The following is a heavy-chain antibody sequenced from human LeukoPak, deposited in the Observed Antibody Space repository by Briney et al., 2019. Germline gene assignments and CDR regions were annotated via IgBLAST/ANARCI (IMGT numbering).Heavy chain of an antibody. D-gene: IGHD6-19*01. J-gene: IGHJ4*02. Sequence: ASVKVSCKASGYTFTGYYMHWVRQAPGQGLEWMGWINPTSGGTKYAQKFQGRVTMTRDTSISTAYMELSRLRSDDTAVYYCARSQWLIDASIDYWGQGTPVTVSS. CDR2: INPTSGGT. V-gene: IGHV1-2*02. CDR1: GYTFTGYY. CDR3: ARSQWLIDASIDY.